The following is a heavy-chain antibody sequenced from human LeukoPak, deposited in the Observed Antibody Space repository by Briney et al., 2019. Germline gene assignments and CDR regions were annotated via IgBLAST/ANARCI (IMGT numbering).Heavy chain of an antibody. CDR3: ARAPIAAAGHAFDI. Sequence: RPGGSLRLSCAASGFTFDDYGMSWVRQAPGKGLEWVSGINWNGGSTGYADSVKGRFTISRDNAKNSLYLQMNSLRAEDTALYYCARAPIAAAGHAFDIWGQGTMVTVSS. J-gene: IGHJ3*02. V-gene: IGHV3-20*04. D-gene: IGHD6-13*01. CDR1: GFTFDDYG. CDR2: INWNGGST.